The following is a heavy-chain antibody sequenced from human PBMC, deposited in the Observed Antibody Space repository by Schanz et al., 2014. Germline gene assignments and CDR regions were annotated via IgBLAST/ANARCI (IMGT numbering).Heavy chain of an antibody. D-gene: IGHD1-26*01. V-gene: IGHV1-2*06. J-gene: IGHJ4*02. CDR3: ARDRDQWDGNYLDY. CDR1: GYTFTDYY. Sequence: QVQLVQSGAEVKKLGASVKVSCKASGYTFTDYYMHWVRQAPGQGLEWMGRINPNSGGTNYAQKFQGRVTMTRDTSISTAYMELRSLRSDDTAVYYCARDRDQWDGNYLDYWGQGTLVTVSS. CDR2: INPNSGGT.